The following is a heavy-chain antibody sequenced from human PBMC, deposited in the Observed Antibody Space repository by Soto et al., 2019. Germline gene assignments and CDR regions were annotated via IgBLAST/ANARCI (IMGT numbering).Heavy chain of an antibody. CDR2: INPNSGGT. D-gene: IGHD5-18*01. CDR1: GYTFTGYY. V-gene: IGHV1-2*02. Sequence: ASVKVSCKASGYTFTGYYMHWVRQAPGQGLEWMGWINPNSGGTNYAQKFQGRVTMTRDTSISTAYMELSRLRSDDTAVYYCARDWGYSYRKRYYDYWGRWPLVAASS. CDR3: ARDWGYSYRKRYYDY. J-gene: IGHJ4*02.